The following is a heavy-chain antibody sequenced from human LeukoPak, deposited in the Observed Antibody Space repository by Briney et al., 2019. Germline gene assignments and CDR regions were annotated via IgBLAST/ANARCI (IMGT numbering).Heavy chain of an antibody. Sequence: SETLSLTCTVSGGSISSSSYYWGWIRQPPGKGLEWIGSIYYSGSTYYNPSLKSRVTISVDTSKNQFSLKLSSVTAADTAVYYCARKLLWFGEFINWFDPWGQGTLVTVPS. V-gene: IGHV4-39*01. J-gene: IGHJ5*02. CDR3: ARKLLWFGEFINWFDP. CDR2: IYYSGST. CDR1: GGSISSSSYY. D-gene: IGHD3-10*01.